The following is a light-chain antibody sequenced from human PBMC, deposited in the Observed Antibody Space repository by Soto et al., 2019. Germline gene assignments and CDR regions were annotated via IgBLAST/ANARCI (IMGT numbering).Light chain of an antibody. CDR1: QSVSSIF. J-gene: IGKJ1*01. V-gene: IGKV3-20*01. Sequence: EIVLTQSPDILSLSPGERATLSCRASQSVSSIFLAWYQQKPDQAPRLLIYDTSRRASGVPDRFSGSGSGTDFALTISKLEPEDFALYYCQHYENLPPLTFGQGTKVDIK. CDR2: DTS. CDR3: QHYENLPPLT.